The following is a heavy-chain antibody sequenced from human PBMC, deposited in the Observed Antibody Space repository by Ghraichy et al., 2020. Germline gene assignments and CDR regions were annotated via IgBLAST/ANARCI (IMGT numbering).Heavy chain of an antibody. V-gene: IGHV3-23*01. Sequence: GGSLRLSCAASGFTFSSSAMSWVRQTPGKGLEWVSGISGSGGNAYYADSVKGRFTISRDNSKNTLYLQMNSLRAEDTAVYYCAKAPLSCSGGRCYPDWFDPWGQGTLVTVSS. J-gene: IGHJ5*02. CDR1: GFTFSSSA. CDR2: ISGSGGNA. CDR3: AKAPLSCSGGRCYPDWFDP. D-gene: IGHD2-15*01.